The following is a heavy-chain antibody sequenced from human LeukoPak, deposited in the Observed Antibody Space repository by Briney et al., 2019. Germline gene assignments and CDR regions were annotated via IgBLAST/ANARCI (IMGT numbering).Heavy chain of an antibody. CDR2: ISGSGGST. CDR3: ARDSPSAVAFDAFDI. V-gene: IGHV3-23*01. D-gene: IGHD6-19*01. Sequence: GGSLRLSCAASGLIFSNAWMSWVRQAPGKGLEWVSAISGSGGSTYYADSVKGRFTISRDNSKNTLYLQMNSLRAEDTAVYYCARDSPSAVAFDAFDIWGQGTMVTVSS. J-gene: IGHJ3*02. CDR1: GLIFSNAW.